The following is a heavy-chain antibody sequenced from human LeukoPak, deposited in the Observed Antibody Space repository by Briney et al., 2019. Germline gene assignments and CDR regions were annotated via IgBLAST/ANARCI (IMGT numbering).Heavy chain of an antibody. D-gene: IGHD4-17*01. V-gene: IGHV1-69*06. J-gene: IGHJ4*02. Sequence: SVKVSCKASGGTFSSYAISWVRQAPGQGLEWMGGIIPIFGTANYAQKFQGRVTMTADKSTSTAYMELSSLRSEDTAVYYCARSDYGDYVLTLFDYWGQGTLVTVSS. CDR3: ARSDYGDYVLTLFDY. CDR2: IIPIFGTA. CDR1: GGTFSSYA.